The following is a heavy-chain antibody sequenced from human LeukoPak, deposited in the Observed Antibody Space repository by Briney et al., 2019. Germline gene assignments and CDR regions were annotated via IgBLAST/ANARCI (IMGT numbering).Heavy chain of an antibody. V-gene: IGHV3-30-3*01. J-gene: IGHJ4*02. CDR3: ARDNSWVDY. CDR1: GFTFGSYA. Sequence: GSLRLSCAASGFTFGSYAMHWVRQAPGKGLEWVAVISYDGSNKYYADSVKGRFTISRDNSKNTLYLQMNSLRAEDTAVYYCARDNSWVDYWGQGTLVTVSS. CDR2: ISYDGSNK. D-gene: IGHD2-15*01.